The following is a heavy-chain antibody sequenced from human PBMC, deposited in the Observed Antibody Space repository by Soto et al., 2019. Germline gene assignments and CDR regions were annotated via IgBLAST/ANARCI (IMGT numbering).Heavy chain of an antibody. D-gene: IGHD2-15*01. CDR3: APLSVSLSGPYGIHV. J-gene: IGHJ6*02. V-gene: IGHV4-39*01. CDR1: GYSVTSSDYY. CDR2: IFYSGLT. Sequence: PSETLSLTCSVSGYSVTSSDYYWAWIRQPPGKGLEWIGSIFYSGLTYYNPSPKSRVTLSVDTSKNQFSVRLNSVTAADTAVYYCAPLSVSLSGPYGIHVWGQGTTVTVSS.